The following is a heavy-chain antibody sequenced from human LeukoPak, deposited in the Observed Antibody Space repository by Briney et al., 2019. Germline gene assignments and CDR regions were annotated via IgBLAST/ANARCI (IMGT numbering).Heavy chain of an antibody. Sequence: SETLSLTCTVSGGSISSSSYYWGWIRQPPGKGLEWIGSIYYSGSTYYNPSLKSRVTISVDTSKNQFSLKLSSVTAADTAVYYCARPSVRWLQTTLFDYWGQGTLVTVSS. CDR3: ARPSVRWLQTTLFDY. CDR2: IYYSGST. D-gene: IGHD5-24*01. J-gene: IGHJ4*02. V-gene: IGHV4-39*01. CDR1: GGSISSSSYY.